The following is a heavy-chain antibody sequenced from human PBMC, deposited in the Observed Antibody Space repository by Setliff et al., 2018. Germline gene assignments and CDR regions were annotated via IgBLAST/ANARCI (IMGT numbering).Heavy chain of an antibody. CDR2: IKSKTVGGTI. D-gene: IGHD2-2*01. J-gene: IGHJ4*02. CDR3: TAPSRERYSSSLTEY. V-gene: IGHV3-15*07. CDR1: GFTFKNAW. Sequence: PGGSLRLSCAASGFTFKNAWMNWVRQVPGKGLEWVGRIKSKTVGGTIDYAEPVKGRFTISRDDSKNTLYLQMNSLKTDDTAVYYCTAPSRERYSSSLTEYWGQGTLVTVSS.